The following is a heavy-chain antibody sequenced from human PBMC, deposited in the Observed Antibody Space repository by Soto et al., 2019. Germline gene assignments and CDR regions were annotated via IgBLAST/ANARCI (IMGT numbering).Heavy chain of an antibody. D-gene: IGHD3-22*01. CDR3: SRFQQAYYYYYSSGYSPYPFDI. V-gene: IGHV1-69*13. CDR1: GGTFSSYA. Sequence: SVKVSCKASGGTFSSYAISWVRQAPGQGLERMGGIIPIFGTANYEQKYKGRVTITEDESTSTAYMEVSSLRSEDSALYYCSRFQQAYYYYYSSGYSPYPFDIWGQGTMFTVSS. CDR2: IIPIFGTA. J-gene: IGHJ3*02.